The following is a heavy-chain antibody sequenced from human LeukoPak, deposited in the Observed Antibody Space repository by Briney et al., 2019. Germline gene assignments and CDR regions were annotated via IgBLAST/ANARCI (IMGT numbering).Heavy chain of an antibody. D-gene: IGHD2-15*01. CDR3: ARGYCSGGSCYSVLWFDL. CDR2: ISAYNGNT. CDR1: GYTFTSYG. J-gene: IGHJ5*02. V-gene: IGHV1-18*01. Sequence: ASVKVSCKASGYTFTSYGISWVRQAPGQGLEWMGWISAYNGNTNYAQKLQGRVTMTTDTSTSTAYMELRSLRSDDTAVYYCARGYCSGGSCYSVLWFDLWGQGTLVTVSS.